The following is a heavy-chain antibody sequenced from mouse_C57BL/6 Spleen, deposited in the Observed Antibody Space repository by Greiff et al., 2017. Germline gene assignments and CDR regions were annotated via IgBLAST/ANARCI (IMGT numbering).Heavy chain of an antibody. CDR1: GFTFSDYY. CDR3: ARDMAGVFDV. CDR2: INYDGSST. Sequence: EVMLVESEGGLVQPGSSMKLSCTASGFTFSDYYMAWVRQVPEKGLEWVANINYDGSSTYYLDSLKSRFIISRDNATNILYLQMSSLKSEDTATYYCARDMAGVFDVWGTGTTVTVSS. J-gene: IGHJ1*03. D-gene: IGHD1-1*02. V-gene: IGHV5-16*01.